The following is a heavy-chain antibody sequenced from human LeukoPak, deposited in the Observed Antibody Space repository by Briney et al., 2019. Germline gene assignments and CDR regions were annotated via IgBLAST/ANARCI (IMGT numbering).Heavy chain of an antibody. Sequence: PGGSLRLSCATSGFTFDDYGVSWVRQGPGKGLEWVSGINWNGGRTDYADSVKGRFTISRDNAKNSLYLQMNSLRAEDTAVYYCARDPYSGSYGNYYYYFMDVWGKGTTVTISS. J-gene: IGHJ6*03. D-gene: IGHD1-26*01. CDR1: GFTFDDYG. V-gene: IGHV3-20*04. CDR3: ARDPYSGSYGNYYYYFMDV. CDR2: INWNGGRT.